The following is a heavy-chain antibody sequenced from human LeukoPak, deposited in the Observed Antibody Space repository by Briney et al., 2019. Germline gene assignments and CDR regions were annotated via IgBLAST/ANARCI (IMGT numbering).Heavy chain of an antibody. D-gene: IGHD6-25*01. CDR1: GGSISRYF. Sequence: SETLSLTCTMSGGSISRYFWSWIRQPPGKGLEWIGYIYYSGSTNYNPSLKSRVTISVDTSKNQFSLRLSSVTAADTVVYYCARQRVGSRTMDVWGQGTTVTVSS. V-gene: IGHV4-59*08. J-gene: IGHJ6*02. CDR2: IYYSGST. CDR3: ARQRVGSRTMDV.